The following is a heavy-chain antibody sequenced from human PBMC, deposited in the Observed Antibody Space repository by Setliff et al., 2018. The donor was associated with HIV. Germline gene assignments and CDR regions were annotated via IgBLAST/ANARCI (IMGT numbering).Heavy chain of an antibody. Sequence: SETLSLTCTVSGGSISSYYWGWIRQPPGKGLEWIGYIHYSGSTYFNPSLKSRVTISLDTSKNQFSLKVSSMTAADTAVYYCARNSKNWNYPVEYYDYYMDVWGTGTTVTVSS. CDR1: GGSISSYY. J-gene: IGHJ6*03. D-gene: IGHD1-7*01. V-gene: IGHV4-59*06. CDR2: IHYSGST. CDR3: ARNSKNWNYPVEYYDYYMDV.